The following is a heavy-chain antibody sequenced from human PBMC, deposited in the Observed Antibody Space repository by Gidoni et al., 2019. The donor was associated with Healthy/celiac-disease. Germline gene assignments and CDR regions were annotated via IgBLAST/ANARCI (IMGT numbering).Heavy chain of an antibody. J-gene: IGHJ3*02. Sequence: QVQLVVSGGGLVKPGGSLRLSCAASGFTFSVHYMSWIRQAPGKRLEWFSYISSSGSTIYYADSVNGRCTISRDNAKNSLYLQMNSLRAEDTAVYYCARDRLGEEGYVWGSYRYTRDYAFDIWGQGTMVTVSS. D-gene: IGHD3-16*02. V-gene: IGHV3-11*01. CDR2: ISSSGSTI. CDR1: GFTFSVHY. CDR3: ARDRLGEEGYVWGSYRYTRDYAFDI.